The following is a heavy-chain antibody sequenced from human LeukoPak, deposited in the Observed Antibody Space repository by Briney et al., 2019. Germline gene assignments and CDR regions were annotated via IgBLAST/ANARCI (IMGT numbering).Heavy chain of an antibody. J-gene: IGHJ1*01. Sequence: SETLSLTCSVSGGSISSYFWNWIRQPPGKGLEWIGYIYYSGSTNYNPSLKSRVTISVDTSKNQFSLKLSSVTAADTAVYYCATESLGAPRYFQHWGQGTLVTVSS. D-gene: IGHD1-26*01. V-gene: IGHV4-59*01. CDR1: GGSISSYF. CDR3: ATESLGAPRYFQH. CDR2: IYYSGST.